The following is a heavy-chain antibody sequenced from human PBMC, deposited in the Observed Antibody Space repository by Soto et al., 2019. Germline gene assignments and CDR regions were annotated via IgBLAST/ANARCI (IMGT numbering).Heavy chain of an antibody. Sequence: GGSVKVSCKASGYTFTSYAMHWVRQAPGQRLEWMGWINAGNGNTKYSQKFQGRVTMTRDTSTSTVYMELSSLRSEDTAVYYCARGGDIVLVPAAMWFYFDYWGQGTLVTVSS. CDR3: ARGGDIVLVPAAMWFYFDY. CDR1: GYTFTSYA. V-gene: IGHV1-3*01. J-gene: IGHJ4*02. CDR2: INAGNGNT. D-gene: IGHD2-2*01.